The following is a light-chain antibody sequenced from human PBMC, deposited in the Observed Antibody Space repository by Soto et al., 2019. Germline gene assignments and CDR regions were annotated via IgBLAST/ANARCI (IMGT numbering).Light chain of an antibody. CDR3: QQYNNWPRGT. J-gene: IGKJ1*01. Sequence: EIVLTQSPATLSLSPWERATLSCRASQSVSSNLAWYQQKPGQAPRLLIYGASTRATGIPARFSGSGSGTEFTLTISSLQSEDFAVYYCQQYNNWPRGTFGQGTKVDIK. CDR2: GAS. V-gene: IGKV3-15*01. CDR1: QSVSSN.